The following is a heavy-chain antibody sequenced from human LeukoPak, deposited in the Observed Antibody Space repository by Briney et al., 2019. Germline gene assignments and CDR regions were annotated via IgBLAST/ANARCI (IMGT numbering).Heavy chain of an antibody. Sequence: PSETLSLTCTVSGGSISSGDYYWSWIRQPPGKGQEWIGYIYYSGSTYYNPSLKSRVTISVDTSKNQFSLKLSSVTAADTAVYYCARHMTVTYDAFHIWGQGTMVTVSS. CDR2: IYYSGST. D-gene: IGHD3-22*01. CDR3: ARHMTVTYDAFHI. CDR1: GGSISSGDYY. J-gene: IGHJ3*02. V-gene: IGHV4-30-4*01.